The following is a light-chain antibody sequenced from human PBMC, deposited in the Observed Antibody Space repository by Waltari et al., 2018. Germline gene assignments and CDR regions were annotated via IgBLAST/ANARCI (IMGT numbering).Light chain of an antibody. Sequence: SYELTQPPSVSVAPGQNAPLTCPGRTGGNTDVYWYQQKSGRSPVLVMYEDSPRPSGIPERFSGSNSANTATLTISGTQVMDEADYYCQAWDSKSAIFGGGTRLTVL. CDR3: QAWDSKSAI. J-gene: IGLJ2*01. CDR1: TGGNTD. CDR2: EDS. V-gene: IGLV3-1*01.